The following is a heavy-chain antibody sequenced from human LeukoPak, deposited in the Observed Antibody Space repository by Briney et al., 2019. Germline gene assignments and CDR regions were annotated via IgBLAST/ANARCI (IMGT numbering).Heavy chain of an antibody. D-gene: IGHD3-22*01. V-gene: IGHV4-34*01. Sequence: SETLSLTCAVYGGSFSGYYWSWIRQPPGKGLEWIGEINHSGSTNYNPSLKSRVTISVDTSKNQFSLKLSSVTAADTAVYYCARINQYYYDSSAYFQHWGQGTLVTVSS. CDR2: INHSGST. CDR3: ARINQYYYDSSAYFQH. J-gene: IGHJ1*01. CDR1: GGSFSGYY.